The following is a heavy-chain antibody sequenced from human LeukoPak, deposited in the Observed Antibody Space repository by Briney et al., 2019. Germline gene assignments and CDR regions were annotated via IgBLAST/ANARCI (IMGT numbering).Heavy chain of an antibody. D-gene: IGHD4-11*01. CDR1: GGSFSGYY. V-gene: IGHV4-34*01. J-gene: IGHJ6*03. CDR3: ARVGPTTVTPYYYYYYMDV. CDR2: INHSGST. Sequence: SETLSLTCAVYGGSFSGYYWSWIRQPPGKGLEWIGEINHSGSTNYNPSLTSRVTISVDTSKNQFSLKLSSVTAADTAVYYCARVGPTTVTPYYYYYYMDVWGKGTTVTVSS.